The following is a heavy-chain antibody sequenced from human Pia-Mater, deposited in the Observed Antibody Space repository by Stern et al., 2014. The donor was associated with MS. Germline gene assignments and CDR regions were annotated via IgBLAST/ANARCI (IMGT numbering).Heavy chain of an antibody. CDR1: GFTFSSYA. V-gene: IGHV3-23*04. CDR3: AKVYGSGPFDY. J-gene: IGHJ4*02. Sequence: VQLVESGGTLVQPGGSLRLSCAASGFTFSSYAMSWVRQAPGKGLEWASVISGSDGSTFYADSVKGRFTISRDNSKNTLFLQMNSLRAEDTAVYYCAKVYGSGPFDYWGQGTLVTVSS. D-gene: IGHD6-19*01. CDR2: ISGSDGST.